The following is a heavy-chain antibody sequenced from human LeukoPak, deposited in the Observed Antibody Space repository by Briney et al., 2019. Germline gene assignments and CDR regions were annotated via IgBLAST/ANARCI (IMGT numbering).Heavy chain of an antibody. J-gene: IGHJ4*02. CDR3: AKGQELDDGVFDS. V-gene: IGHV3-23*01. D-gene: IGHD1-1*01. CDR2: IRSNGDTT. Sequence: GGSLRLSCEASGFTFSAYAMTWVRQAPGKGLEWVSSIRSNGDTTYNADSVKGRFTISRDNSKNTLYLQMNRLRVEDTAIYYCAKGQELDDGVFDSWGQGTLVTVSS. CDR1: GFTFSAYA.